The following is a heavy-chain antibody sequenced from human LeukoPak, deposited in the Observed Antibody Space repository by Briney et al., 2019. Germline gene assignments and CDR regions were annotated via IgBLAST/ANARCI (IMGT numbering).Heavy chain of an antibody. CDR3: ARQSLGEFPLY. D-gene: IGHD3-10*01. V-gene: IGHV4-59*01. J-gene: IGHJ4*02. CDR2: IYYSGST. CDR1: GGSISSYY. Sequence: SETLSLTCTVSGGSISSYYWSWIRQPPGKGLEWIGYIYYSGSTNYNPSLKSRVTISVDTSKNQFSLKLSSVTAADTAVYYCARQSLGEFPLYWGQGTLVTVSS.